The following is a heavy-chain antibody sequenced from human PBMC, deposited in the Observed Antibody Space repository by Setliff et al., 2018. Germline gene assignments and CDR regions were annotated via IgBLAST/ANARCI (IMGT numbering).Heavy chain of an antibody. CDR2: INPNSGGT. D-gene: IGHD2-21*02. CDR1: GYTFTGYY. V-gene: IGHV1-2*04. J-gene: IGHJ6*02. Sequence: ASVKVSCKASGYTFTGYYMHWVRQAPGQGLEWMGWINPNSGGTNYAQKFQGWVTMTRDTSISTAYMELSRLRSDDTAVYYCARGGIVVVTAVLYGMDVWGQGTTVTVSS. CDR3: ARGGIVVVTAVLYGMDV.